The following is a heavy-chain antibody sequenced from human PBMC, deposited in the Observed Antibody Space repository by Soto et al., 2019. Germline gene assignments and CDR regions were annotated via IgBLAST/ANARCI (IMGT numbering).Heavy chain of an antibody. CDR3: ARAREHYDSSGYYDYYGMDV. J-gene: IGHJ6*02. CDR2: ISSSSSYI. D-gene: IGHD3-22*01. Sequence: GGFLRLSCAASGFTFSSYSMNWVRQAPGKGLEWVSSISSSSSYIYYADSVKGRFTISRDNAKNSLYLQMNSLRAEDTAVYYCARAREHYDSSGYYDYYGMDVWGQGTTVTVS. V-gene: IGHV3-21*01. CDR1: GFTFSSYS.